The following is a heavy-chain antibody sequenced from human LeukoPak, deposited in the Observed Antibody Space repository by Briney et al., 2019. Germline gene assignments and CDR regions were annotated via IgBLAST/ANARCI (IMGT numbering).Heavy chain of an antibody. CDR3: ARVNWNYVKYFDY. D-gene: IGHD1-7*01. J-gene: IGHJ4*02. Sequence: SETLSLTCAVYGGSFSGYYWTWIRQPPGKGLEWIGEINHSGSTNYNPSLKSRVTISVDTSKNQFSLKLSSVTAADTAVYYCARVNWNYVKYFDYWGQGTLVTVSS. CDR2: INHSGST. CDR1: GGSFSGYY. V-gene: IGHV4-34*01.